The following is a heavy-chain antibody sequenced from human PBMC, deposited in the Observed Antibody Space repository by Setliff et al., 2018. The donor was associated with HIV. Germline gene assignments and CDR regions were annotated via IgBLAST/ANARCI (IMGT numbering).Heavy chain of an antibody. D-gene: IGHD4-17*01. V-gene: IGHV4-59*12. CDR2: IHYSGST. Sequence: PSETLSLTCNVSGDSITSYYWIWIRQSPGKGLEWIGYIHYSGSTDYTPSLKSRSSISINKSKKQFFLRLNSVTAADTAVYYCARGTGAQYGYYFDYWGQGTLVTVSS. J-gene: IGHJ4*02. CDR1: GDSITSYY. CDR3: ARGTGAQYGYYFDY.